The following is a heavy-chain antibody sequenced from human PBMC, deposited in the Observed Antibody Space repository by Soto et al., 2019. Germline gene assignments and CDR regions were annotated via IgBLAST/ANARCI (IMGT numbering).Heavy chain of an antibody. CDR1: GGSISSSRYY. Sequence: SETLSLTCTVSGGSISSSRYYWGWIRQPPGKGLECLGNIYYDGNTYYNPSLKSRVTISVDMSNNQFSLKLRAVTAADTAVYYCARSNIEPRLFMSPFDSWGQGTLVTVSS. V-gene: IGHV4-39*01. D-gene: IGHD6-6*01. CDR3: ARSNIEPRLFMSPFDS. CDR2: IYYDGNT. J-gene: IGHJ4*02.